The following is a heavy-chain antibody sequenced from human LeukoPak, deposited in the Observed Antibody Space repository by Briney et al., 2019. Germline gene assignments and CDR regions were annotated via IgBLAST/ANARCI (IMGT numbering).Heavy chain of an antibody. CDR1: GFTFSSYA. CDR2: ISYDGSNK. J-gene: IGHJ4*02. V-gene: IGHV3-30*04. CDR3: ARDRDCSSTSCFQGLDY. D-gene: IGHD2-2*01. Sequence: GGSLRLSCAASGFTFSSYAMSWVRQAPGKGLEWVAVISYDGSNKYYADSVKGRFTISRDNSKNTLYLQMNSLRAEDTAVYYCARDRDCSSTSCFQGLDYWGQGTLVTVSS.